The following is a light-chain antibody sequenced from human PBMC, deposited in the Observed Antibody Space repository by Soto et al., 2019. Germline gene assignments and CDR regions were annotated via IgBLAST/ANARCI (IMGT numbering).Light chain of an antibody. CDR3: SSYAGTHIV. J-gene: IGLJ1*01. CDR2: DVS. Sequence: QSVLTQPPSASGSPGQSVAISCTGTSSDVGGYNYVSWYQQHPGKAPKLMIYDVSKQPSGVPDRFSGSKSGNTASLTVSGLQAEDEADYYCSSYAGTHIVFGTGTKVTVL. V-gene: IGLV2-8*01. CDR1: SSDVGGYNY.